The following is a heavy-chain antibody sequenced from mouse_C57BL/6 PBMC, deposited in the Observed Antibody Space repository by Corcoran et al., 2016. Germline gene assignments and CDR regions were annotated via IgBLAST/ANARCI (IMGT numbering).Heavy chain of an antibody. CDR3: ARGPLYYYGSKDYAMDY. CDR1: GYTFTDYY. Sequence: EVQLQQSGPELVKPGASVKISCKASGYTFTDYYMNWVKQSHGKSLEWIGDINPNNGGTSYNQKFKGKATLTVDKSSSTAYMELRSLTSEDSAVYYCARGPLYYYGSKDYAMDYWGQGTSVTVSS. CDR2: INPNNGGT. D-gene: IGHD1-1*01. V-gene: IGHV1-26*01. J-gene: IGHJ4*01.